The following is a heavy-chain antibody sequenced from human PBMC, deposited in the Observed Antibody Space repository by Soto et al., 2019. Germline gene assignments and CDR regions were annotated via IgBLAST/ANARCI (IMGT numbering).Heavy chain of an antibody. J-gene: IGHJ4*02. D-gene: IGHD5-12*01. V-gene: IGHV3-30*03. CDR1: GFTFSTYG. CDR3: VRVRNGYDWDSFDY. Sequence: LRLSCAASGFTFSTYGMDWVRQAPGKGLEWVAFISYDGSKKYYADSVTGRFTISRDNSKSTLSLQMDSLRVEDTAVYYCVRVRNGYDWDSFDYWGQGTLVTVSS. CDR2: ISYDGSKK.